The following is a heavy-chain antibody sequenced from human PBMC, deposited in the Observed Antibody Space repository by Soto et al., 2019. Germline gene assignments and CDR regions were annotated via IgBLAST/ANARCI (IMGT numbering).Heavy chain of an antibody. Sequence: GASVKVSCKASGGTFAISVFNWVRQAPGQGLEWMGGIISIFGTPNYSQKFLGRVTITADESTSTGYMELSNLKSDDTAVYYCAKTAVGAKELFAYWGQGTLVTVSS. CDR1: GGTFAISV. CDR3: AKTAVGAKELFAY. J-gene: IGHJ4*02. CDR2: IISIFGTP. D-gene: IGHD1-26*01. V-gene: IGHV1-69*13.